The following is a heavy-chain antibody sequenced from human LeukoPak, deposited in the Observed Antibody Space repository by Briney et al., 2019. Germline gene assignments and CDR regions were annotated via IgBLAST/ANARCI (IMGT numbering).Heavy chain of an antibody. CDR2: IWYDGHNK. CDR1: GFTFSKYG. D-gene: IGHD6-19*01. CDR3: AREWGLIAVAGGPGY. V-gene: IGHV3-33*01. Sequence: GGSLRLSCAASGFTFSKYGMHWVRQAPGKGLEWLALIWYDGHNKYYADSVKGRLSISRDNSKNTLFLEMNDLRAEDTALYCCAREWGLIAVAGGPGYWGQGTPVTVSS. J-gene: IGHJ4*02.